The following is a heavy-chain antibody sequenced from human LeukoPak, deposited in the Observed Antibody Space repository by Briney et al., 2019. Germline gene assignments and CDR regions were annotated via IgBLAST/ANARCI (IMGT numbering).Heavy chain of an antibody. Sequence: MSWIRQAPGXGLEWVSYISSSGSTIYYADSVKGRFTISRDNAKNSLYLQMNSLRAEDTAVYYCARDRVGYCSSTSCYNYYYGMDVWGQGTTVTVSS. V-gene: IGHV3-11*01. D-gene: IGHD2-2*01. J-gene: IGHJ6*02. CDR3: ARDRVGYCSSTSCYNYYYGMDV. CDR2: ISSSGSTI.